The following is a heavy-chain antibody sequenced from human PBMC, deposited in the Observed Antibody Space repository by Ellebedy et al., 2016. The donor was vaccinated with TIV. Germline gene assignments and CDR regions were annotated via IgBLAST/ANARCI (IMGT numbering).Heavy chain of an antibody. D-gene: IGHD1-1*01. V-gene: IGHV1-2*02. Sequence: ASVKVSCKASGYTFTAYHIHWVRQAPGQGLEWMGWINPNNSDTNYAQKFQGRVTMTRDTSISTAYMDLSRLRSDDTAVYYCARGPPRTGDSYFDLWGRGTLVTVSS. CDR1: GYTFTAYH. CDR2: INPNNSDT. CDR3: ARGPPRTGDSYFDL. J-gene: IGHJ2*01.